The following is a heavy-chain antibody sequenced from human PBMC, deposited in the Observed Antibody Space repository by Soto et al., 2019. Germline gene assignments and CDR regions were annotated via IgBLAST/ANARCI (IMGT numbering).Heavy chain of an antibody. CDR3: ASPGSGYSYGS. CDR1: GFTFSDHY. V-gene: IGHV3-72*01. CDR2: SRNKANSYTT. D-gene: IGHD5-18*01. Sequence: XGSLRLSCAASGFTFSDHYMDWVRQAPGKGLEWVGRSRNKANSYTTEYAASVKDRFTISRDDSKNSLYLQMDSLKTEDTAVYYCASPGSGYSYGSWGQGTLVTVSS. J-gene: IGHJ4*02.